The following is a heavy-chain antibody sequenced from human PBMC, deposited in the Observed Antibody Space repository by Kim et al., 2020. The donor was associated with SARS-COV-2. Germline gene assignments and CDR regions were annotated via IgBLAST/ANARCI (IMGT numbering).Heavy chain of an antibody. CDR3: ARVAIVATVFYYFDY. J-gene: IGHJ4*02. D-gene: IGHD5-12*01. V-gene: IGHV1-69*01. Sequence: QKFQGRVTITADESTSTAYMELGSLGSEDTAVYYCARVAIVATVFYYFDYWGQGTLVTVSS.